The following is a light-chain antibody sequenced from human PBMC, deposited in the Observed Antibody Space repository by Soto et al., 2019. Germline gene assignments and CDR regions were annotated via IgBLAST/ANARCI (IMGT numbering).Light chain of an antibody. J-gene: IGLJ2*01. CDR1: SSDDGGYNY. CDR2: DVS. V-gene: IGLV2-14*01. Sequence: QSALTQPASVSGSPGQSITISFTGTSSDDGGYNYVSWYQQHPGKAPKLMIYDVSNRPSGVSNRFSGSKSGNTASLTISGIQAEDEADYYCSSYTSSSTVVFGGGTKVTVL. CDR3: SSYTSSSTVV.